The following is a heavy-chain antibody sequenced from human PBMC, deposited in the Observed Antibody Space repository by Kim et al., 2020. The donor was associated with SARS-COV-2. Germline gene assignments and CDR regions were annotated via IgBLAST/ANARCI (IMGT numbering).Heavy chain of an antibody. D-gene: IGHD5-12*01. CDR2: K. Sequence: KYYADSVKGRFTISRDNSKNTLYLQMNSLRAEDTAVYYCAKEGGVATIDYWGQGTLVTVSS. V-gene: IGHV3-30*02. J-gene: IGHJ4*02. CDR3: AKEGGVATIDY.